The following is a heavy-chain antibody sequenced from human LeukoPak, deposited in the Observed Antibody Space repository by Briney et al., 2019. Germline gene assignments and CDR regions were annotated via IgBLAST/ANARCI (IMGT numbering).Heavy chain of an antibody. CDR3: ARDPVRGYSYCYYSMDV. CDR2: IIPIFGTA. Sequence: SVKVSCKASGGTFSSYAISWVRQAPGQGLEWMGGIIPIFGTANYAQKFQGRVTITADESTSTAYMELSSLRSEDTAVYYCARDPVRGYSYCYYSMDVWGKGTTVTVSS. J-gene: IGHJ6*04. D-gene: IGHD5-18*01. V-gene: IGHV1-69*01. CDR1: GGTFSSYA.